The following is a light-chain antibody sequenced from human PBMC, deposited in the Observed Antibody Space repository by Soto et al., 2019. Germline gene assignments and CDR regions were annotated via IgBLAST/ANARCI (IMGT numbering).Light chain of an antibody. J-gene: IGLJ3*02. CDR2: EVT. V-gene: IGLV2-14*01. CDR3: SSYVRSSSSWV. CDR1: SSDVGNYNY. Sequence: QSALTQPASVSGSPGQSITISCTGTSSDVGNYNYVSWYQLHPGKAPKLMIYEVTNRPSGVSDRFSGPKSGNTASLTVSGLQAEDEGDYYCSSYVRSSSSWVFGGGTKLTVL.